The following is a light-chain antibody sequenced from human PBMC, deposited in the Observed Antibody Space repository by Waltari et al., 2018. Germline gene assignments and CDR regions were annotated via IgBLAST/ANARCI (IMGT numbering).Light chain of an antibody. CDR2: KVS. CDR3: MQGTHFPYS. CDR1: QSLLHSSGDTY. J-gene: IGKJ2*03. V-gene: IGKV2-30*02. Sequence: DVVMTQSLLSLPITPGQLASMTCRTSQSLLHSSGDTYFSWFLQKPGQPPRRLIYKVSNRDSGVPDRFSGSGAGTDFTLKISRVEAEDVGVYYCMQGTHFPYSFGQGTKVEIK.